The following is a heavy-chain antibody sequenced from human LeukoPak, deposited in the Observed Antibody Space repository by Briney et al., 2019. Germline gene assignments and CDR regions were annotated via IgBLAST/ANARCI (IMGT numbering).Heavy chain of an antibody. D-gene: IGHD6-19*01. J-gene: IGHJ6*01. V-gene: IGHV4-39*02. CDR3: ARDSSAPRSYFALDV. CDR1: GGSISSSSYY. Sequence: SETLSLTCTVSGGSISSSSYYWGWIRQPPGKGLEWIGSIYYSGSTYYNPSLKSRVTISVDTSKNQFSLKLSSVTAADTAIYYCARDSSAPRSYFALDVWGQGTTVTVYS. CDR2: IYYSGST.